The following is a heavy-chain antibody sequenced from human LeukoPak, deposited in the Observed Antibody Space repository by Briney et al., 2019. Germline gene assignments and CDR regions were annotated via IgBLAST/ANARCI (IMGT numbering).Heavy chain of an antibody. J-gene: IGHJ4*02. Sequence: ASVKVSCKASGYTFTSYDINWVRQASGQGLAWMGWMNPNSGNIGYAQKFQGRATMTRNTSISTAYMELSSLRSEDTDVYYCARGFSIRSNCSGYCGQGTLVTVSS. CDR2: MNPNSGNI. V-gene: IGHV1-8*01. D-gene: IGHD2-21*02. CDR3: ARGFSIRSNCSGY. CDR1: GYTFTSYD.